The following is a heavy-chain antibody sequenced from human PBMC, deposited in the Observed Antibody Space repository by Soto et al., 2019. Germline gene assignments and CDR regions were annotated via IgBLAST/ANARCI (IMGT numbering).Heavy chain of an antibody. CDR1: GDSVSSNSAA. V-gene: IGHV6-1*01. CDR3: ARDSITTSRLMAAILYYDGMDV. Sequence: PSQTLSLTCAISGDSVSSNSAAWNWIRQSPSRGLEWLGRTYYRSKWYNDYAVSVKSRITINPNTSKNQFSLQLNSVTPEDTAVYYCARDSITTSRLMAAILYYDGMDVWGQGTTVTVSS. J-gene: IGHJ6*02. CDR2: TYYRSKWYN. D-gene: IGHD2-2*02.